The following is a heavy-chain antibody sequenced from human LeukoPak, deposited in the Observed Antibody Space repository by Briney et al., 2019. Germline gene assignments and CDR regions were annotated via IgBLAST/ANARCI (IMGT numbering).Heavy chain of an antibody. CDR3: AREGCSSTSCNFNWFDP. J-gene: IGHJ5*02. CDR2: ISSSGSTI. V-gene: IGHV3-11*04. Sequence: GGSLRLSCAASGFTFSDYYMSWIRQAPGKGLEWVSYISSSGSTIYYADSVKGRFTISRDNAKNSLYLQMNSLRAEDTAVYYCAREGCSSTSCNFNWFDPWGQGTLVTVSS. CDR1: GFTFSDYY. D-gene: IGHD2-2*01.